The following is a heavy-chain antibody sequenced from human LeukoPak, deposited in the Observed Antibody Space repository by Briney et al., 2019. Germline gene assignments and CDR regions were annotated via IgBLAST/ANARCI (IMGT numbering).Heavy chain of an antibody. Sequence: GGSLRLSCAASGFTFSSYSMNWVRQAPGKGLEWVSSISSSSSYIYYADSVKGRFTISRDNAKNSLYLQMNSLRAEDTAVYYCAKVSYYYDSSGYGPLDYWGQGTLVTVSS. CDR3: AKVSYYYDSSGYGPLDY. CDR1: GFTFSSYS. J-gene: IGHJ4*02. D-gene: IGHD3-22*01. V-gene: IGHV3-21*01. CDR2: ISSSSSYI.